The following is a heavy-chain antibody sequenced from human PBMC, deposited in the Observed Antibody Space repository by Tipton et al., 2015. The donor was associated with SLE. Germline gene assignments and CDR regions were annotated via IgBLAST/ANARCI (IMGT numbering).Heavy chain of an antibody. CDR3: ARDWGGYCSSTSCLGGFDY. D-gene: IGHD2-2*03. Sequence: TLSLTCAVYGGSFSSYYWSWIRQPPGKGLEWIGYIYTSGSTNYNPSLKSRVTISVDTSKNQFSLKLSSVTAAATAVYYCARDWGGYCSSTSCLGGFDYWGQGTLVTVSS. V-gene: IGHV4-4*08. CDR1: GGSFSSYY. J-gene: IGHJ4*02. CDR2: IYTSGST.